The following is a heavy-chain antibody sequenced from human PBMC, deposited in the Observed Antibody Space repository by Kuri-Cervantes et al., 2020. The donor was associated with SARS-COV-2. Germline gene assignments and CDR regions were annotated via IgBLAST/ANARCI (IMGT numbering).Heavy chain of an antibody. CDR1: GYTFTNYG. CDR3: ARGIVVVVAVMVYFDY. J-gene: IGHJ4*01. CDR2: INGYTDNT. D-gene: IGHD2-15*01. V-gene: IGHV1-18*04. Sequence: ASVKVSCKASGYTFTNYGISWVRQAPGQGLEWMGWINGYTDNTKYAQKLQGRVTMTTDTSTSTAYMELRRLRSDDTAVYYCARGIVVVVAVMVYFDYWGQGTMVTVSS.